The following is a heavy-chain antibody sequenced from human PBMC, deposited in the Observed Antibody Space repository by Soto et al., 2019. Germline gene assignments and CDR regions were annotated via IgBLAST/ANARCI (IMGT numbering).Heavy chain of an antibody. CDR2: ILYTGST. Sequence: QVQLQESGPGLVKPSQTLSLTCTVSGGSISSGDYYWSWIRQHPGKGLEWIGYILYTGSTHYNPSLKSRVTISVDTSKNQFFLELSSMTAADTAVYYCARDHSSGWYNYFDPWGQGTLVTVSS. CDR3: ARDHSSGWYNYFDP. CDR1: GGSISSGDYY. J-gene: IGHJ5*02. D-gene: IGHD6-19*01. V-gene: IGHV4-31*03.